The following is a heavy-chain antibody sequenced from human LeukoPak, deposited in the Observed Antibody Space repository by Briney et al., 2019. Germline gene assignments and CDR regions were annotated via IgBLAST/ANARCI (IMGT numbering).Heavy chain of an antibody. D-gene: IGHD3-22*01. CDR3: AALPLYYYDISGYYPFDY. Sequence: GASVTVSFKVSGYTLTELSIHWVRQAPGKGLEWMGGFDPEDGETRYAQRFQGRVTMTEDTSTDTAYMELSSLRSEDTAVYYCAALPLYYYDISGYYPFDYWGQGTLVTVSS. J-gene: IGHJ4*02. CDR1: GYTLTELS. CDR2: FDPEDGET. V-gene: IGHV1-24*01.